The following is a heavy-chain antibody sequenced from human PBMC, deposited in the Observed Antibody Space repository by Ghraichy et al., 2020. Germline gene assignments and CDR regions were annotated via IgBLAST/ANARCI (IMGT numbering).Heavy chain of an antibody. V-gene: IGHV3-48*02. D-gene: IGHD3-22*01. Sequence: GGSLRLSCAASGFTFSAYSMNWVRQAPGKGPEWVLYISDSNAFIYYADSVRGRFTISRDNAKNSLYLQMNSLRDDDTAVYYCARDSGYYARRSALDLWGQGTMVSVSS. CDR1: GFTFSAYS. J-gene: IGHJ3*01. CDR2: ISDSNAFI. CDR3: ARDSGYYARRSALDL.